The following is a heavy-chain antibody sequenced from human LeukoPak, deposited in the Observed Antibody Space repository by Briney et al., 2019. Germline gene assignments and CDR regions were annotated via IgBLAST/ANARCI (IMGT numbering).Heavy chain of an antibody. V-gene: IGHV1-69*04. CDR1: GGTFSSYA. Sequence: SVKVSCKASGGTFSSYAISWVRQAPGQGLEWMGRIIPILGIANYAQKFQGRVTITADKSTSTAYMELSSLRSEDTAVYYCALYYYDSSGYYSPDAFDIWGQGTMVTVSS. CDR3: ALYYYDSSGYYSPDAFDI. J-gene: IGHJ3*02. CDR2: IIPILGIA. D-gene: IGHD3-22*01.